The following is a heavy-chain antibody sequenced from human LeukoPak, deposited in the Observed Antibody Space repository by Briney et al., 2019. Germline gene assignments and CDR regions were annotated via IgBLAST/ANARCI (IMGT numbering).Heavy chain of an antibody. CDR1: GFTFSSYG. Sequence: PGGSLRLSCAASGFTFSSYGMHWVRQAPGKGLEWGAVISYDGSNKYYADSVKGRFTISRDNSKNTLYLQMNSLRAEDTAVYYCAKELCSGGSCYYYYGMDVWGQGTTVTVSS. CDR2: ISYDGSNK. V-gene: IGHV3-30*18. J-gene: IGHJ6*02. CDR3: AKELCSGGSCYYYYGMDV. D-gene: IGHD2-15*01.